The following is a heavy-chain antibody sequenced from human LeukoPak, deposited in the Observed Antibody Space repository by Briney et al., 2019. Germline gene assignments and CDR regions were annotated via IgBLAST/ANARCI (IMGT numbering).Heavy chain of an antibody. J-gene: IGHJ4*02. D-gene: IGHD3-22*01. CDR1: GLTLSDYQ. Sequence: GGSLKLSCEASGLTLSDYQMNWIRQAPGKGLEWVSFIYSGGSTYYTDSVKGRFTISRDNSKNTLYLQMNSLRAEDTAVYYCARRAGDYSHPYDYWGQGILVTVSS. V-gene: IGHV3-53*01. CDR3: ARRAGDYSHPYDY. CDR2: IYSGGST.